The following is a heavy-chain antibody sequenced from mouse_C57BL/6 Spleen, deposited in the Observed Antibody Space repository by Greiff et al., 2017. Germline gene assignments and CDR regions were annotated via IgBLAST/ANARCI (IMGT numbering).Heavy chain of an antibody. V-gene: IGHV7-1*01. CDR1: GFTFSDFY. CDR3: ARDASSNYETWFAY. D-gene: IGHD2-5*01. J-gene: IGHJ3*01. Sequence: EVKLMESGGGLVQSGRSLRLSCATSGFTFSDFYMEWVRQAPGKGLEWIAASRNKANDYTTEYSASVKGRFIVSRDTSQSILYLQMNALRAEDTAIYYCARDASSNYETWFAYWGQGTLVTVSA. CDR2: SRNKANDYTT.